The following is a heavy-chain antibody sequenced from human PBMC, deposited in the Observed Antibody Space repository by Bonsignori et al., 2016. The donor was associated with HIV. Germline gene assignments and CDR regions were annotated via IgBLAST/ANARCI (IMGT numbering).Heavy chain of an antibody. V-gene: IGHV1-69*10. J-gene: IGHJ4*02. CDR3: AREGLTVTTRFFDY. D-gene: IGHD4-17*01. CDR2: IIPILGIA. Sequence: WVRQAPGQGLEWMGGIIPILGIANYAQKFQGRVTITADESTSTAYMELSSLRSEDTAVYYCAREGLTVTTRFFDYWGQGTLVTVSS.